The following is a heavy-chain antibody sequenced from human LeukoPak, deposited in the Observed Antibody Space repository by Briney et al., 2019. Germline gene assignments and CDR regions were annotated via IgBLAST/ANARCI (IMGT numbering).Heavy chain of an antibody. D-gene: IGHD5-18*01. CDR1: GGSFSGYY. CDR2: INHSGST. Sequence: SETLSLTCAVYGGSFSGYYWSWIRQPPGKGLEWIGEINHSGSTNYNPSLKSRVTISVDTSKNQFSLKLSSVTAADTAVYYCARHSYGYLDYWGQGTLVTVSS. V-gene: IGHV4-34*01. CDR3: ARHSYGYLDY. J-gene: IGHJ4*02.